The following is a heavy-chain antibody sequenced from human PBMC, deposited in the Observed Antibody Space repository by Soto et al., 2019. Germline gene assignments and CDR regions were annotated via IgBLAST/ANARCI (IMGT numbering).Heavy chain of an antibody. V-gene: IGHV1-69*01. J-gene: IGHJ6*02. CDR2: IIPIFGTA. Sequence: QVQLVQSGAEVKKPGSWVKVSCKASGGTFSSYAISWVRQAPGQGLEWMGGIIPIFGTANYAQKFQGRVTITADESTSTAYMELSSLRSEDTAVYYCWVRVEYYYGMDVWGQGTTVTVSS. CDR1: GGTFSSYA. CDR3: WVRVEYYYGMDV.